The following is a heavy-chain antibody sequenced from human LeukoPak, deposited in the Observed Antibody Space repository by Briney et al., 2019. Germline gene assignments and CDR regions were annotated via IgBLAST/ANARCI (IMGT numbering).Heavy chain of an antibody. CDR1: GFTFSSFG. V-gene: IGHV3-48*04. Sequence: GGSLRLSCAASGFTFSSFGMNWVRQAPGKGLEWISYISTSSLNTIHYADSVKGRFTISRDNAKNPLFLQMNSLRAEDTAVYYCARSLSTDFDYWGQGILATVSS. D-gene: IGHD5/OR15-5a*01. J-gene: IGHJ4*02. CDR3: ARSLSTDFDY. CDR2: ISTSSLNTI.